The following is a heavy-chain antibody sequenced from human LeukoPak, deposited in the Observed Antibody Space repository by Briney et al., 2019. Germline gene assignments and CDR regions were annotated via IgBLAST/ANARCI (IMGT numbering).Heavy chain of an antibody. V-gene: IGHV4-59*01. CDR2: IYYSGST. D-gene: IGHD6-6*01. J-gene: IGHJ5*02. CDR1: GSSISSYY. CDR3: ARDRQGWFDP. Sequence: SETLSLTCTVSGSSISSYYWSWIRQPLGKGLEWIGYIYYSGSTNYNPSLKSRVTISVDTSKNQFSLKLSSVTAADTAVYYCARDRQGWFDPWGQGTLVTVSS.